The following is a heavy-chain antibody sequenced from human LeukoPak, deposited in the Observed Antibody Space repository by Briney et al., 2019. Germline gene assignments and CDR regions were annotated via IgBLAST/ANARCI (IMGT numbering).Heavy chain of an antibody. CDR2: IYYSGST. V-gene: IGHV4-59*08. Sequence: SETLSLTCAVSGGSISSYYRSWIRQPPGKGLEWIGYIYYSGSTNYNPSLKSRVTISVDTSKNQFSLKLSSVTAADTAVYYCARTPGYCSGGSCYSWYFDYWGQGTLVTVSS. CDR3: ARTPGYCSGGSCYSWYFDY. CDR1: GGSISSYY. J-gene: IGHJ4*02. D-gene: IGHD2-15*01.